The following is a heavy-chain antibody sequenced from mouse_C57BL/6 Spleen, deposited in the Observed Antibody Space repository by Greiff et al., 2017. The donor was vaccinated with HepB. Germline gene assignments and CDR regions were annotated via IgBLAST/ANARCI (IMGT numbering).Heavy chain of an antibody. CDR3: ARSRSRYSAMDY. D-gene: IGHD1-1*01. V-gene: IGHV1-63*01. Sequence: QVQLKQSGAELVRPGTSVKMSCKASGYTFTNYWIGWAKQRPGHGLEWIGDIYPGGGYTNYNEKFKGKATLTADKSSSTAYMQFSSLTSEDSAIYYCARSRSRYSAMDYWGQGTSVTVSS. J-gene: IGHJ4*01. CDR2: IYPGGGYT. CDR1: GYTFTNYW.